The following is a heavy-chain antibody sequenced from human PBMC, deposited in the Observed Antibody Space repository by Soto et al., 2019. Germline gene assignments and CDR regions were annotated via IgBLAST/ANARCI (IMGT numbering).Heavy chain of an antibody. CDR1: ETSIDKFD. CDR3: ARDWELPRFDS. Sequence: TSETLSLTYSVSETSIDKFDWSWIRQPAGKGLEWIGHIYSSGLANYNPSLRSRVTMSVDSSKSQFSLKLTSVTAADTAVYFCARDWELPRFDSWGPGILVTVSS. D-gene: IGHD1-26*01. J-gene: IGHJ4*02. CDR2: IYSSGLA. V-gene: IGHV4-4*07.